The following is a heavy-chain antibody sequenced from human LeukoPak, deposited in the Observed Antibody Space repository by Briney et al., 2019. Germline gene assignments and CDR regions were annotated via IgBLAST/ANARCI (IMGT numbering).Heavy chain of an antibody. CDR3: ATLPPPYYDSSGYYY. CDR1: GYTFTSYA. V-gene: IGHV7-4-1*02. D-gene: IGHD3-22*01. J-gene: IGHJ4*02. CDR2: INTNTGNP. Sequence: ASVKVSCKASGYTFTSYAMNWVRQAPGQGLEWMGWINTNTGNPTYAQGFTGRFVFSLDTSVSTAYLQISSLKAEDTAVYYCATLPPPYYDSSGYYYWGQGTLVTVSS.